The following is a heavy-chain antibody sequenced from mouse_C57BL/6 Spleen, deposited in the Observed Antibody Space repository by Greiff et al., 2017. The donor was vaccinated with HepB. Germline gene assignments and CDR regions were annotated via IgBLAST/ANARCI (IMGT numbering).Heavy chain of an antibody. CDR1: GFTFSDYG. J-gene: IGHJ4*01. Sequence: EVQLVESGGGLVKPGGSLKLSCAASGFTFSDYGMHWVRQAPEKGLEWVAYISSGSSTIYYADTVKGRFTISRDNAKNTLFLQMTSLRSEDTAMYYCARQIYDGYYGGAMDYWGQGTSVTVSS. CDR2: ISSGSSTI. V-gene: IGHV5-17*01. CDR3: ARQIYDGYYGGAMDY. D-gene: IGHD2-3*01.